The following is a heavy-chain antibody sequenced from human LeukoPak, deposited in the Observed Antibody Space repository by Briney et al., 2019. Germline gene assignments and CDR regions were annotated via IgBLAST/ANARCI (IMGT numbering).Heavy chain of an antibody. CDR3: ARGVAAPGTGGLSWFDP. CDR2: LSHTGNT. J-gene: IGHJ5*02. CDR1: GGSISSDDYS. Sequence: PSQTLSLTCAVSGGSISSDDYSWSWIRQPPGKGLEWIGYLSHTGNTYYNPSLKSRVTISLDTSKNQFSLKLSFVTAADTAVYYCARGVAAPGTGGLSWFDPWGQGTLVTVSS. V-gene: IGHV4-30-2*01. D-gene: IGHD6-13*01.